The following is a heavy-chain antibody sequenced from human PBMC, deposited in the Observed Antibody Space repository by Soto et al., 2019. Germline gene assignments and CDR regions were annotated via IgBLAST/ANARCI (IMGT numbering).Heavy chain of an antibody. CDR3: ARGGSSWSAEYYQH. D-gene: IGHD6-13*01. CDR2: ISGYNGHT. Sequence: QVQLVQSGAEVKKPGASVKVSCRASGYTFTNYGISWVRQAPGQGPEWMGWISGYNGHTKYPQKLQGRLTMTTDTSTSTAYMELSSLRSDDTAIYYCARGGSSWSAEYYQHWGQGTLVIVSS. V-gene: IGHV1-18*01. J-gene: IGHJ1*01. CDR1: GYTFTNYG.